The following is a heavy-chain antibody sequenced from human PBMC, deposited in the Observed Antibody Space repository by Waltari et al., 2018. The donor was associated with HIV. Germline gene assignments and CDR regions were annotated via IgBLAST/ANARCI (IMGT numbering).Heavy chain of an antibody. CDR2: ISYNSGTT. V-gene: IGHV3-9*02. J-gene: IGHJ4*02. CDR1: DFLSNSYA. CDR3: VKGGVGPTTQYFDS. Sequence: LVEYGVALVKTGGSLRVLCSALDFLSNSYALHGVRHTSGKGLEWVSWISYNSGTTAYANSVKGQFTISRDNAKSSLFLQICSRRPEDTACYYGVKGGVGPTTQYFDSWGQGTLVIVSS. D-gene: IGHD3-3*01.